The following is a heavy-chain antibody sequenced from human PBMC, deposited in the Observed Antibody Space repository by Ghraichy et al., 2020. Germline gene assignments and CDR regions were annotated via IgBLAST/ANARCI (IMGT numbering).Heavy chain of an antibody. D-gene: IGHD3-10*01. CDR1: GFTFSSYG. Sequence: GESLNISCAASGFTFSSYGMHWVRQAPGKGLEWVAVISYDGINKFYADSVKGRFTISRDNSKNTVYLQMNSLRAEDTAVYYCAKDHQILWFREGAFDYWGLGTLVTVSS. V-gene: IGHV3-30*18. J-gene: IGHJ4*02. CDR3: AKDHQILWFREGAFDY. CDR2: ISYDGINK.